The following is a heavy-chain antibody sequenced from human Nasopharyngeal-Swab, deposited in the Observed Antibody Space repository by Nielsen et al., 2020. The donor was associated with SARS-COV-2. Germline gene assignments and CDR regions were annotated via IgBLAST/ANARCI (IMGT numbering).Heavy chain of an antibody. D-gene: IGHD3-10*01. CDR1: GFTFSNYS. J-gene: IGHJ6*02. V-gene: IGHV3-21*01. CDR2: ISSSTSYI. CDR3: ARDGFGESPYYYYCGMDV. Sequence: GTLTLTCAASGFTFSNYSMNWIRQAPGKGLEWVSSISSSTSYIYYADSVKGRFTISRDNAKNSLYLQMNSLRAEDTAVYYCARDGFGESPYYYYCGMDVWGQGTTVTVSS.